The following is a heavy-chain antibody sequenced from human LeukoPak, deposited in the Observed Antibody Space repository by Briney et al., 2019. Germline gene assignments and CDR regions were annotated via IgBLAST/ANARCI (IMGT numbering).Heavy chain of an antibody. D-gene: IGHD2-15*01. V-gene: IGHV3-48*03. CDR2: ISSSGSTI. Sequence: GCSLRLSRAPSVFTVSRYEMHWVRPAPGKGVERVSNISSSGSTIYYADFVKRRFNISRDNAARSLYLLMQSRRAEDTAVYYCARGRGGIWWGEGALVTVSS. J-gene: IGHJ4*02. CDR3: ARGRGGIW. CDR1: VFTVSRYE.